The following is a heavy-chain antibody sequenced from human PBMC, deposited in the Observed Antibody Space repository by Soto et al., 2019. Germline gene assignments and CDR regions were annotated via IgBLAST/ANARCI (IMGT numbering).Heavy chain of an antibody. J-gene: IGHJ6*02. D-gene: IGHD3-22*01. CDR2: IYYSGST. Sequence: QLQLQESGPGLVKPSETLSLTCTVSGGSISSSSYYWGWIRQPPGKGLEWIGSIYYSGSTYYNPSLSGLVTISVATSKTQFSLKLSSVTAADTAVYYCARRLYYDSSGFEGGGMDVWGQGTTVTVSS. V-gene: IGHV4-39*01. CDR3: ARRLYYDSSGFEGGGMDV. CDR1: GGSISSSSYY.